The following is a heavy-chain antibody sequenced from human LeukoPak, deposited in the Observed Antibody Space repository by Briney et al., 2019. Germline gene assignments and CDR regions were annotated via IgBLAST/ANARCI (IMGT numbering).Heavy chain of an antibody. D-gene: IGHD5-12*01. J-gene: IGHJ4*02. CDR3: VRHAESGSDRFDY. CDR2: IYYSGST. V-gene: IGHV4-59*08. Sequence: SETLSLTCTVSGGSISSYYWSWIRQPPGKGLEWIGYIYYSGSTNYNPSLKSRVTISVDMSKNQFSLKLSSVTAADTAVYYCVRHAESGSDRFDYWGQGTLVTVSS. CDR1: GGSISSYY.